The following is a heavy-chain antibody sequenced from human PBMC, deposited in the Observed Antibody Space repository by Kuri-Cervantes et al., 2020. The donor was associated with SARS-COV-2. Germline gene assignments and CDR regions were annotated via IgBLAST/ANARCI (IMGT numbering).Heavy chain of an antibody. J-gene: IGHJ3*02. D-gene: IGHD3-3*02. CDR2: ISSNGGST. Sequence: GESLKISCSASGFTFSSYAMHWVRQAPGKGLEYVSAISSNGGSTYYADSVEGRFTISRDNSKNTLYLQMSSLRAEDTAVYYCVKDPKGFGVSFLVAAFDIWGQGTMVTVSS. CDR3: VKDPKGFGVSFLVAAFDI. V-gene: IGHV3-64D*08. CDR1: GFTFSSYA.